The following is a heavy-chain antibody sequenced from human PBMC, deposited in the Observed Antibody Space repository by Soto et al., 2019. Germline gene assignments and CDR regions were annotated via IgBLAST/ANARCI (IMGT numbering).Heavy chain of an antibody. CDR1: GFPFGITD. V-gene: IGHV3-23*01. CDR2: IDGSGGAT. CDR3: AKNSGWFNT. D-gene: IGHD3-10*01. Sequence: GGSLRLSCAASGFPFGITDMSWVRQAPGKGLEWVSTIDGSGGATHYADSVKGRFTISRDNSKNTVFLQMSSLRADDTAVYYCAKNSGWFNTWGQGTLVTVSS. J-gene: IGHJ5*02.